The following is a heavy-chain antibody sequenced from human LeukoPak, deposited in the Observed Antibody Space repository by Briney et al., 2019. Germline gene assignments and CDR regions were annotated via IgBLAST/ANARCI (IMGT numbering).Heavy chain of an antibody. J-gene: IGHJ4*02. Sequence: PETLSLTSTVSGGSISSYYWSWIRQPPGKGLEWIGYIYYSGSTNYNPSLKSRVTISVDTSKNQFSLKLSSVTAADTAVYYCASITNWNRDYWGQGTLVTVSS. CDR2: IYYSGST. CDR3: ASITNWNRDY. D-gene: IGHD1-1*01. V-gene: IGHV4-59*08. CDR1: GGSISSYY.